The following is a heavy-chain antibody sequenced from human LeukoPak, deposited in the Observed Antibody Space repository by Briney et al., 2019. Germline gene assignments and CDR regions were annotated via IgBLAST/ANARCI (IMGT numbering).Heavy chain of an antibody. Sequence: GGSLRLSCAASGFTFRSYSMNWVRQAPGKGLEWVSYISSSSSTIYYADSVKGRFTISRDNAKNSLNLQMNSLRAEDTAVYYCARDLMGATHYFQHWAQGTLVTVSS. CDR3: ARDLMGATHYFQH. V-gene: IGHV3-48*04. J-gene: IGHJ1*01. D-gene: IGHD1-26*01. CDR1: GFTFRSYS. CDR2: ISSSSSTI.